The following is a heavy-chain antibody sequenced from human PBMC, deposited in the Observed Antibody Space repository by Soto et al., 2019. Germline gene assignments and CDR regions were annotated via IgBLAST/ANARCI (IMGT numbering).Heavy chain of an antibody. J-gene: IGHJ6*02. Sequence: VSGPTLVNPTQTLTLTCTFSGFSLSTSGMCVSWIRQPPGKALEWLALIDWDDDKYYSTSLKTRLTISKDTSKNQVVLTMTNMDHVDTATYYCAGMTFWRGYSTYYYYGLDVWGQGTTVTVSS. V-gene: IGHV2-70*01. CDR1: GFSLSTSGMC. CDR2: IDWDDDK. CDR3: AGMTFWRGYSTYYYYGLDV. D-gene: IGHD3-3*01.